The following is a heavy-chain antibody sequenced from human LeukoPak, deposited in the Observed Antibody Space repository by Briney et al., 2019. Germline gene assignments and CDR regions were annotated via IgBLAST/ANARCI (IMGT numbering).Heavy chain of an antibody. V-gene: IGHV2-5*02. CDR2: IYWDDDS. J-gene: IGHJ3*02. CDR1: GVSLSTSGVG. CDR3: AHSQVYSYGSFHDAYDI. Sequence: SGPTPVKPPQTLTLTCSLSGVSLSTSGVGVGWIRQPPGKALEWLALIYWDDDSRYSPSLKSRLTIAKDTPKHQVVLTMTNMDSVDTGTYYCAHSQVYSYGSFHDAYDIWGLGTLVTVSS. D-gene: IGHD5-18*01.